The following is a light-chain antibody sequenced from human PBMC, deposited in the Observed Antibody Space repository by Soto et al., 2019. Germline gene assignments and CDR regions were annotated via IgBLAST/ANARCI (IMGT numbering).Light chain of an antibody. CDR3: QQFGSSPGFT. V-gene: IGKV3-20*01. J-gene: IGKJ3*01. CDR1: QSINNRY. CDR2: GAS. Sequence: EIVLTQSPGTLSLSPGERATLSCRASQSINNRYLAWYQQKPGQAPRLLIYGASSRATGIPERFSGSGSGTDFTLPISRLEPEDFAVYYCQQFGSSPGFTFGPGTKVDMK.